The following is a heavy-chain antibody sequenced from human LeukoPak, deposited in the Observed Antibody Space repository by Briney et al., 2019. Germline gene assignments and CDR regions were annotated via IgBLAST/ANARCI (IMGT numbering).Heavy chain of an antibody. CDR1: GFTFSDYY. V-gene: IGHV3-21*01. CDR3: ASEWPLRD. D-gene: IGHD5-12*01. CDR2: ISSSSSYI. J-gene: IGHJ4*02. Sequence: GGSLRLSCAASGFTFSDYYMNWVRQAPGKGLEWVSSISSSSSYIYYADSVKGRFTISRDNAKNSLYLQMNSLRAEDTAVYYCASEWPLRDWGQGTLVTVFS.